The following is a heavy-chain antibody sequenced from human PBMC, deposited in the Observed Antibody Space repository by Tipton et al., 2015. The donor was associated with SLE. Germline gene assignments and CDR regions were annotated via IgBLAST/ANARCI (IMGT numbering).Heavy chain of an antibody. Sequence: SLRLSCAVSGGSISSSNWWSWVRQPPGKGLEWIGEIYHSGSTNYNPSLKSRVTISVDKSKNQFSLKLSSVTAADTAVYYWAKAVAGFLDYWGQGTLVTVSS. CDR3: AKAVAGFLDY. V-gene: IGHV4-4*02. D-gene: IGHD6-19*01. J-gene: IGHJ4*02. CDR2: IYHSGST. CDR1: GGSISSSNW.